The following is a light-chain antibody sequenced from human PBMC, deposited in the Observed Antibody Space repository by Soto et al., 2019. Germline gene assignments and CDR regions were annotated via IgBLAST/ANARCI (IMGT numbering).Light chain of an antibody. J-gene: IGKJ1*01. CDR3: QQYNNWWT. V-gene: IGKV3-15*01. Sequence: EIVMTQSPATLSVSPGERATLSCRASQSVSNNLAWYQKKPGQAPRLLIYGASTRATGIPARFSGSGSGTAFTLTISGLQSEDFAFYYCQQYNNWWTFGQGTRVDIK. CDR1: QSVSNN. CDR2: GAS.